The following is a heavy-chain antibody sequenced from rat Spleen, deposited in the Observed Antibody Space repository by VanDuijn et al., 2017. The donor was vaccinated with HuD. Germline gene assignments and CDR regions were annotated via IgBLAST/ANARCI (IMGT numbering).Heavy chain of an antibody. CDR1: GFTFRNYG. CDR3: STYSDFGTSPFAF. D-gene: IGHD3-2*01. CDR2: INIGGGDT. V-gene: IGHV5S14*01. Sequence: EVQLVESGGGLVQPGRSLKFSCAASGFTFRNYGMAWVRQTLTKGLEWVAFINIGGGDTFYRDSVKGRFTISRDNAKNTQYLQMDSLRSEDTATYYCSTYSDFGTSPFAFWGHGTLVTVSS. J-gene: IGHJ3*01.